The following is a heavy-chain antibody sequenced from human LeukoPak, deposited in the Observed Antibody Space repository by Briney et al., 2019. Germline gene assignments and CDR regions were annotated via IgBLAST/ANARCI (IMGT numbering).Heavy chain of an antibody. CDR2: INPNSGGT. CDR3: ARVTGGDIVVVPAAIDSIFDY. Sequence: GASVKVSCKASGYTFTGYYMHWVRQAPGQGLEWMGWINPNSGGTNYAQKFQGRVTMTRDTSISTAYMELSRLRSDDTAVYYCARVTGGDIVVVPAAIDSIFDYWGQGTLVTVSS. V-gene: IGHV1-2*02. J-gene: IGHJ4*02. CDR1: GYTFTGYY. D-gene: IGHD2-2*02.